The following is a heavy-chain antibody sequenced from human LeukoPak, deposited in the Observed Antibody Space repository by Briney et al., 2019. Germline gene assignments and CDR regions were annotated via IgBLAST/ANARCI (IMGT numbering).Heavy chain of an antibody. Sequence: ASVKVACKASGYTFTGYYMHWVRQAPGQGLEWIGWINPNSGGTNYAQKFQGRVTMTRDTSISTAYMELSRLRSDDTAVYYCARDRGGDFYYYMDVWGKGTTVTVSS. CDR2: INPNSGGT. J-gene: IGHJ6*03. CDR1: GYTFTGYY. V-gene: IGHV1-2*02. D-gene: IGHD2-21*01. CDR3: ARDRGGDFYYYMDV.